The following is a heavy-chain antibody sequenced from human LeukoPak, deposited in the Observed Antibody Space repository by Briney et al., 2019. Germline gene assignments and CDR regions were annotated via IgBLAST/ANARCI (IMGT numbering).Heavy chain of an antibody. CDR1: GGTFSSYA. CDR2: IIPIFGTA. Sequence: SVKVSCKASGGTFSSYAISWVRQARGQGLEWMGGIIPIFGTANYAQKFQGRVTITADESTSTAYMELSSLRSEDTAVYYCASTHCSSTSCLYFGYYYMDVWGKGSTVTVSS. CDR3: ASTHCSSTSCLYFGYYYMDV. D-gene: IGHD2-2*01. V-gene: IGHV1-69*13. J-gene: IGHJ6*03.